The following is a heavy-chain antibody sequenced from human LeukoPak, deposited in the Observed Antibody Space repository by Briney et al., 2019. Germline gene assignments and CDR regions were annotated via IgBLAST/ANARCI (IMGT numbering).Heavy chain of an antibody. CDR1: GGSISSYY. Sequence: TESLSLTCTVSGGSISSYYGGSVRQPPGKGLEWVGYIYYSGSTNYNPSLKSRVTMAVATSKNQFSLKLSSFTDADTVVYCRRCNLYSYGTDYFDYWVQGTLVTLSS. CDR3: RCNLYSYGTDYFDY. CDR2: IYYSGST. J-gene: IGHJ4*02. V-gene: IGHV4-59*08. D-gene: IGHD5-18*01.